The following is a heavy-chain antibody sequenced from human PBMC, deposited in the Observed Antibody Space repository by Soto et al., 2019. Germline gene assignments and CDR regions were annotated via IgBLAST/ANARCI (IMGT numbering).Heavy chain of an antibody. D-gene: IGHD4-17*01. Sequence: SETLSLTCAVYGGSFSGYYWSWIRQPPGKGLEWIGEINHSGSTNHNPSLKSRVTISVDTSKNQFSLKLSSVTAADTAVYYCARDYGDYSGLWGQGTLVTVSS. CDR2: INHSGST. CDR1: GGSFSGYY. J-gene: IGHJ4*02. V-gene: IGHV4-34*01. CDR3: ARDYGDYSGL.